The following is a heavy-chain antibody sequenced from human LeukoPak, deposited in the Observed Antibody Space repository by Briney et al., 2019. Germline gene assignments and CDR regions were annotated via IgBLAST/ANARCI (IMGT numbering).Heavy chain of an antibody. D-gene: IGHD3-16*01. CDR2: INAGNGNT. CDR1: GYTFTSYA. V-gene: IGHV1-3*01. CDR3: ARVAVGEMRNNFDI. J-gene: IGHJ3*02. Sequence: GASVKVSCKASGYTFTSYAMHWVRQAPGQRLEWMGWINAGNGNTKYSQKFQGRVTITRDTSASTAYMELRSLRSDDTAVYYCARVAVGEMRNNFDIWGQGTMVTVSS.